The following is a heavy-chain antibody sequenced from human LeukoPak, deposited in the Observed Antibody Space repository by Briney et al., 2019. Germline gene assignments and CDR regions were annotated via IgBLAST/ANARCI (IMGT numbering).Heavy chain of an antibody. CDR1: GFTFGDYA. D-gene: IGHD1-1*01. CDR3: ARGYSGPDY. J-gene: IGHJ4*02. CDR2: ISSSSSYI. V-gene: IGHV3-21*01. Sequence: GGSLRLSCTASGFTFGDYAMSWIRQAPGKGLEWVSSISSSSSYIYYADSVKGRFTISRDNAKDSLYLQMNSLRAEDTAVYYCARGYSGPDYWGQGTLVTVSS.